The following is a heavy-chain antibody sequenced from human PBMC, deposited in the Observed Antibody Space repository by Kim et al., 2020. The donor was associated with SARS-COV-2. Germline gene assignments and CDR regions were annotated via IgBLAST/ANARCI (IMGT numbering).Heavy chain of an antibody. CDR3: ARGGGSGDYPVWYFDF. D-gene: IGHD4-17*01. Sequence: GGSLRLSCAASGFTFSSYDMHWVRQATGKGLEWVSAIGTAGGTYYPGDVMGRFTISRKNDKNSLYYQLNSLRDGDTAVYYCARGGGSGDYPVWYFDFWGRSTLVTLSS. J-gene: IGHJ2*01. CDR1: GFTFSSYD. CDR2: IGTAGGT. V-gene: IGHV3-13*04.